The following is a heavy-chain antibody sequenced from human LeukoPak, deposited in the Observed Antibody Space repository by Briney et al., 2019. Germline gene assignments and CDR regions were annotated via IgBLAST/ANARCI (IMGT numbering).Heavy chain of an antibody. CDR1: GFTFSDYW. D-gene: IGHD6-6*01. J-gene: IGHJ4*02. V-gene: IGHV3-7*01. Sequence: GGSLRLSCTASGFTFSDYWMTWVRQAPGKGPEWVANIKQDGSQRYYVDSVRGRFTIYRDNAKNSLFLQTNGLRAEDTAVYYCARRGGSSSRRSPIDYWGQGTLVTVSS. CDR2: IKQDGSQR. CDR3: ARRGGSSSRRSPIDY.